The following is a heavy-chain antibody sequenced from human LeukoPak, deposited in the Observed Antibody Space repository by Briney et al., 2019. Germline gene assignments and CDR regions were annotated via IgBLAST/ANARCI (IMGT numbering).Heavy chain of an antibody. J-gene: IGHJ4*02. Sequence: PSETLSLTCTVSGGSISSYYWSWIRQPAGKGLEWIGRIYTSGSTNYNPSLKSRVTMSVDTSKNQFSLNLTSVTAADTAVYYCARHGHHGDHDYWGQGTLVTVSS. CDR2: IYTSGST. CDR3: ARHGHHGDHDY. V-gene: IGHV4-4*07. CDR1: GGSISSYY. D-gene: IGHD2-21*02.